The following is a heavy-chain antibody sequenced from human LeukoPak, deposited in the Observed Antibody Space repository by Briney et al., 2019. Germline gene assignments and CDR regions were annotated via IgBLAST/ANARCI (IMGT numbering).Heavy chain of an antibody. CDR3: ARFPQWSHDSSGAFDI. D-gene: IGHD3-22*01. CDR2: IYSSGTT. CDR1: GFTVSSNY. V-gene: IGHV3-53*01. Sequence: GGSLRLSCAASGFTVSSNYMTWVRQAPGKGLEWVSVIYSSGTTFYAESVKGRFTVSRDNSKNTLYLQMNSLRIEDTAVYYCARFPQWSHDSSGAFDIWGQGTMVTVSS. J-gene: IGHJ3*02.